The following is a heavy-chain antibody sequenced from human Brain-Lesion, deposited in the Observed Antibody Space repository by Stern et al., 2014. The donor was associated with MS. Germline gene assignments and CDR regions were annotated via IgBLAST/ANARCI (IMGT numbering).Heavy chain of an antibody. J-gene: IGHJ2*01. V-gene: IGHV4-31*03. CDR2: VYYSGSI. Sequence: QVQLVQSGPGLVKPLQTLSLTCTVSGGSVSSGGYFWNWIRQHPGKGLEWIGHVYYSGSIAYNPSLKRRVTISVDTSKNQFYLRLRSVTAADTAVYYCARNPALWYFDLWGRGTLAAVSS. CDR1: GGSVSSGGYF. CDR3: ARNPALWYFDL. D-gene: IGHD3-3*02.